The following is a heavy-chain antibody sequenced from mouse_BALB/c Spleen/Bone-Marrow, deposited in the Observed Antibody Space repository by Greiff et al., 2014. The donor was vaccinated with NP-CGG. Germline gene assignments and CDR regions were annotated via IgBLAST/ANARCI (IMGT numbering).Heavy chain of an antibody. Sequence: QVQLQQPGAELVKPGASVKLSCKASGYTFTSYYMYWVKQRPGQGLEWIGEINPSNDGTNFNEKFKSKATLTVDKSSNTAYVQLSSLTSEDSAVYHCTRSNYGYWFFDVWGAGTTVTVSS. V-gene: IGHV1S81*02. D-gene: IGHD1-1*01. CDR2: INPSNDGT. J-gene: IGHJ1*01. CDR1: GYTFTSYY. CDR3: TRSNYGYWFFDV.